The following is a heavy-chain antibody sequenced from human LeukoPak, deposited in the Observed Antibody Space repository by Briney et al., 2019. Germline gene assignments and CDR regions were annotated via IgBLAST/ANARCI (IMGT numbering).Heavy chain of an antibody. CDR2: ISSSSGYI. D-gene: IGHD3-22*01. J-gene: IGHJ4*02. V-gene: IGHV3-21*04. Sequence: GGSLRLSCAASAFTFSSYSMNWVRQAPGKGLKWVSSISSSSGYISYADSVKGRFTVSRDNAKDSLFLQMDSLRVEDTAVYYCAREGSVVEFDYWGQGTLVTVSS. CDR3: AREGSVVEFDY. CDR1: AFTFSSYS.